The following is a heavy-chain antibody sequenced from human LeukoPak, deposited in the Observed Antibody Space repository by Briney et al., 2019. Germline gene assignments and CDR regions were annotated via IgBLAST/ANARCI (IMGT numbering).Heavy chain of an antibody. J-gene: IGHJ4*02. V-gene: IGHV3-48*01. CDR3: AKDPSSGLLDY. Sequence: GGSLRLSCAASGFTFSSYSMNWVRQAPGKGLEWVSYISSSSSTIYYADSVKGRFTISRGNSKNTLYLQMNSLRAEDTAVYYCAKDPSSGLLDYWGQGTLVTVSS. CDR1: GFTFSSYS. D-gene: IGHD3-22*01. CDR2: ISSSSSTI.